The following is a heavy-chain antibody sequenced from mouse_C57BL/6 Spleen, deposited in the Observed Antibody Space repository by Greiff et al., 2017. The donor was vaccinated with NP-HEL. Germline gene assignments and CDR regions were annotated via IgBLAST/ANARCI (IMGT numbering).Heavy chain of an antibody. CDR3: ARGGNSNQAWFAY. CDR2: IDPSDRYT. V-gene: IGHV1-69*01. D-gene: IGHD2-5*01. J-gene: IGHJ3*01. CDR1: GSTFTSSW. Sequence: QVQLKQPGAELVMPGASVKLSCKASGSTFTSSWMPWVKRRPGQGLEWIGEIDPSDRYTTSIQKFKGKSTLTVDKSSSTAYMQRSSLTSEDSAVYYCARGGNSNQAWFAYWGQGTLVTVSA.